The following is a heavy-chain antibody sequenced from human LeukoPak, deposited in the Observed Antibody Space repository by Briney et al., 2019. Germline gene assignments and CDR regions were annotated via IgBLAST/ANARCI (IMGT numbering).Heavy chain of an antibody. CDR2: INPNSGGT. CDR1: GYTFTGYY. Sequence: ASVKVSCRASGYTFTGYYMHWVRQAPGQGLEWMGWINPNSGGTNYAQKFQGRVTMTRDTSISTAYMELSRLRSDDTAVYYCARGRSPYGGVYYFDYWGQGTLVTVSS. V-gene: IGHV1-2*02. CDR3: ARGRSPYGGVYYFDY. J-gene: IGHJ4*02. D-gene: IGHD4-23*01.